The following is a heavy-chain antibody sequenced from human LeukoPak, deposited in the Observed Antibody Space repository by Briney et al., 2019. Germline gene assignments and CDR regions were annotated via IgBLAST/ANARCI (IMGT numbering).Heavy chain of an antibody. CDR2: ISGSNDNT. Sequence: GGSLRLSCAASGVTFSSYAMSWVRPAPGEGLEWVSSISGSNDNTYYADSVKDRFTISRDNSKNTLSLQMNSLRAEDTAVYYCAEGRGTTVTSAANYGGQGTLVAVS. CDR1: GVTFSSYA. J-gene: IGHJ4*02. D-gene: IGHD4-17*01. V-gene: IGHV3-23*01. CDR3: AEGRGTTVTSAANY.